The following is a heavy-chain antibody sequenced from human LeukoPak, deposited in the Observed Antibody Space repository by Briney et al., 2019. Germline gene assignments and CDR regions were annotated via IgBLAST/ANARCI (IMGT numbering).Heavy chain of an antibody. V-gene: IGHV3-33*06. D-gene: IGHD3-3*01. Sequence: GGSLRLSCEASGFTFSTYGMHWVRQAPGKGLEWVAVIWNDGSNKYYADSVKGRFTISRDNSKNTLYLQMNSLRVEDTAVYYCAKDYSRDGYYADTFHIWGQGTMVPVSS. CDR2: IWNDGSNK. J-gene: IGHJ3*02. CDR3: AKDYSRDGYYADTFHI. CDR1: GFTFSTYG.